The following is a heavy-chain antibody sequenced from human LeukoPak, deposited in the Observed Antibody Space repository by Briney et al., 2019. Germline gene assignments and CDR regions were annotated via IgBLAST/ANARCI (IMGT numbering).Heavy chain of an antibody. CDR3: ARGGITIFGGIIYQDY. CDR1: GFTFSSYS. V-gene: IGHV3-20*04. Sequence: PGGSLRLSCAASGFTFSSYSMSWVRQAPGKGLEWVSGINWNGRSTAYADSVKGRFTISRDNAKNSLYLQMNSLRAEDTASYYCARGGITIFGGIIYQDYWGQGTLVTVSS. CDR2: INWNGRST. D-gene: IGHD3-3*01. J-gene: IGHJ4*02.